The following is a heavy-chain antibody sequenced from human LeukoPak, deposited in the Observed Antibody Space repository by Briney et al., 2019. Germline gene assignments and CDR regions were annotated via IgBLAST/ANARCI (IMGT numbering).Heavy chain of an antibody. D-gene: IGHD4-23*01. Sequence: SETLSLTCTVSGGSISGYYYNWIRQPPGKRLEWVGYIYYSGSTNYNPSLKSRVTIYIDTSKNQFSLKLSSVTTADTAVYYCARSVVTLYWYFDLWGRGTLVTVSS. CDR2: IYYSGST. J-gene: IGHJ2*01. CDR1: GGSISGYY. CDR3: ARSVVTLYWYFDL. V-gene: IGHV4-59*01.